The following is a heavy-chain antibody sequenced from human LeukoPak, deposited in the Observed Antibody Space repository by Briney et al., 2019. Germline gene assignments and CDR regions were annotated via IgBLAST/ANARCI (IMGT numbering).Heavy chain of an antibody. J-gene: IGHJ4*02. D-gene: IGHD3-3*01. CDR1: GFTFSSYR. CDR2: IKQDGSEK. CDR3: ARVGSGYADY. Sequence: GGSLRLSCAASGFTFSSYRMSWVRQAPGKGLEWVANIKQDGSEKYYVDSVKGRFTISRDNAKNSLYLQMNSLRAEDTAVYYCARVGSGYADYWGQGTLVTVSS. V-gene: IGHV3-7*05.